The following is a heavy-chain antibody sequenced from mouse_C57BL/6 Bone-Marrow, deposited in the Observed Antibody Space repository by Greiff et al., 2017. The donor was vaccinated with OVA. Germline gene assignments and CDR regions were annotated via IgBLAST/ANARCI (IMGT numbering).Heavy chain of an antibody. J-gene: IGHJ3*01. V-gene: IGHV1-62-2*01. CDR1: GYTFTEYT. CDR2: FYPGSGSI. Sequence: VKLQESGAELVKPGASVKLSCKASGYTFTEYTIHWVKQRSGQGLEWIGWFYPGSGSIKYNEKFKDKATLTADKSSSTVYMELSRLTSEDSAVYFCARHETRPQLRLRWFAYWGQGTLVTVSA. CDR3: ARHETRPQLRLRWFAY. D-gene: IGHD3-2*02.